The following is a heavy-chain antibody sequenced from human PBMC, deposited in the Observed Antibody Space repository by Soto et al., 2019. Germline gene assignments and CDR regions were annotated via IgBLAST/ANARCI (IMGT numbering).Heavy chain of an antibody. D-gene: IGHD3-10*01. CDR2: ISYDGSNK. CDR3: ARGSSLLWFGELARLGY. V-gene: IGHV3-30-3*01. CDR1: GFTFISYA. J-gene: IGHJ4*02. Sequence: PGGSLRLSCAASGFTFISYAMHWVRQAPGKGLEWVAVISYDGSNKYYADSVKGRFTISRDNSKNTLYLQMNSLRAEDTAVYYCARGSSLLWFGELARLGYWGQGTLVTVSS.